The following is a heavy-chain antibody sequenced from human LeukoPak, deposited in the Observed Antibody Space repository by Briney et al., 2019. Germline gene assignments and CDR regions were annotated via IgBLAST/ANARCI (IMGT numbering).Heavy chain of an antibody. CDR1: GGSFSGYY. Sequence: SETLSLTCAVYGGSFSGYYWSWIRQPPGKGLEWIGEINHSGSTNYNPSLKSRVTISVDTSKNQFSLKLSSVTAADTAVYYCARARRFGVPFDYWGQGTLVTVSS. D-gene: IGHD3-10*01. CDR3: ARARRFGVPFDY. V-gene: IGHV4-34*01. CDR2: INHSGST. J-gene: IGHJ4*02.